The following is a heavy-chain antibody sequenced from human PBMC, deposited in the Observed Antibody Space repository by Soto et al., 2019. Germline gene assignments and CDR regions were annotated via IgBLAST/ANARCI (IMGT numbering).Heavy chain of an antibody. Sequence: GGSLRLSCAASGFTFSSYAMHWVRQAPGKGLEYVSAISSNGGSTYYANSVKGRFTISRDNSKNTLYLQMGSLRAEDMAVYYCARLQWGDSSGYTTIGAFDIWGQGTMVTVSS. CDR1: GFTFSSYA. CDR2: ISSNGGST. V-gene: IGHV3-64*01. D-gene: IGHD3-22*01. J-gene: IGHJ3*02. CDR3: ARLQWGDSSGYTTIGAFDI.